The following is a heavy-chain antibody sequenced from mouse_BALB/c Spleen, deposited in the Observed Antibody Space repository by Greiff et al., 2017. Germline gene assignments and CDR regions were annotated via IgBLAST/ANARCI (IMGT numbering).Heavy chain of an antibody. CDR2: IAPGSGST. Sequence: DLVKPGASVKLSCKASGYTFTSYWINWIKQRPGQGLEWIGRIAPGSGSTYYNEMFKGKATLTVDTSSSTAYIQLSSLSSEDSAVYFCARWDYYGYDYAMDYWGQGTSVTVSS. D-gene: IGHD1-2*01. J-gene: IGHJ4*01. V-gene: IGHV1S41*01. CDR3: ARWDYYGYDYAMDY. CDR1: GYTFTSYW.